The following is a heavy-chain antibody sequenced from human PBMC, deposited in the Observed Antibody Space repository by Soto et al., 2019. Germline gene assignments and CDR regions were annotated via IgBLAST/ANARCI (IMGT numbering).Heavy chain of an antibody. Sequence: GESLKISCQGAGYTFSNYWIIWVRQMPGKGLEWIGRIDPSDSFTNFNPSFQGHVTLSVDESISTAYLQWSSLKASDTAMYYCARGGYSGYDYWGQGTLVTVSS. J-gene: IGHJ4*02. V-gene: IGHV5-10-1*01. CDR1: GYTFSNYW. CDR2: IDPSDSFT. D-gene: IGHD5-12*01. CDR3: ARGGYSGYDY.